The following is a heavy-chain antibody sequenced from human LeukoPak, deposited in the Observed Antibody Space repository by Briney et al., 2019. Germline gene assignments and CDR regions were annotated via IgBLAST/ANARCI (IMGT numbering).Heavy chain of an antibody. CDR2: ISWNSGNI. V-gene: IGHV3-9*01. CDR1: GFTFDDYA. CDR3: AKDISSYVRHMDV. J-gene: IGHJ6*02. Sequence: GGSLRLSCAASGFTFDDYAMHWVRQAPGKGLEWVAGISWNSGNIGYADSVRGRFTISRDNAKNSLYLQINSLRAEDTALYYCAKDISSYVRHMDVGGQGPTVTVS. D-gene: IGHD6-6*01.